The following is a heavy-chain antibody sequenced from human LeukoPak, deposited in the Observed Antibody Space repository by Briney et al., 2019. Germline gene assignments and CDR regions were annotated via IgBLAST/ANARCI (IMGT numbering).Heavy chain of an antibody. J-gene: IGHJ4*02. CDR3: ARTPQWGTICGVVPYYFDY. CDR1: GFSLSTTGMR. V-gene: IGHV2-70*04. Sequence: SGPTLANPTQTLTLTCTFSGFSLSTTGMRVTWIRQPPAKPLAWLANIDCDDDKFYSTPLKNRLTIPTDTATDQLVLTLPNMDPVDTASYYCARTPQWGTICGVVPYYFDYWGQGTLVTVSS. D-gene: IGHD3-3*01. CDR2: IDCDDDK.